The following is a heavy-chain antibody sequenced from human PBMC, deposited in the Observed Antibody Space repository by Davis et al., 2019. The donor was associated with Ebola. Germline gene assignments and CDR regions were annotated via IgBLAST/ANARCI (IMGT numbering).Heavy chain of an antibody. V-gene: IGHV3-48*03. CDR2: ISSSGSII. CDR3: AGDIEDLEYSYGLGYSYYGMDV. D-gene: IGHD5-18*01. Sequence: GESLKISCAASGFTFSTYEMNWVRQAPGKGLEWVSYISSSGSIIYYADSVKGRFTISRDNAKNSLYLQMNSLRAEDTAVYYCAGDIEDLEYSYGLGYSYYGMDVWGQGTTVTVSS. CDR1: GFTFSTYE. J-gene: IGHJ6*02.